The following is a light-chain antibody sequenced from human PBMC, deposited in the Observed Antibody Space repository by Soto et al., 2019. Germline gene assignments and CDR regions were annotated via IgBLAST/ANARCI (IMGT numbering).Light chain of an antibody. CDR2: QAS. J-gene: IGKJ2*01. Sequence: DIQLTQSPSTLSASVGDRVTLTCRGSQNTIRWLAWYQQKPGKAPKLLIYQASTLRRGVPSRFSGSGSGIEFTLTISSLQPDDFATYYCQQYYTYPYTFGQGTKLEIK. CDR1: QNTIRW. V-gene: IGKV1-5*03. CDR3: QQYYTYPYT.